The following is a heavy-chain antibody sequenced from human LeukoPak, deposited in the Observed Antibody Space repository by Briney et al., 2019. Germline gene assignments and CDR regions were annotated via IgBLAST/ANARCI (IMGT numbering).Heavy chain of an antibody. D-gene: IGHD3-3*01. CDR1: GGSISSSSYY. CDR2: IYYSGST. CDR3: ARLIYDFWSGPPGIGWFDP. J-gene: IGHJ5*02. V-gene: IGHV4-39*01. Sequence: PSETLSLTCTVSGGSISSSSYYWGWIRQPPGKGLEWIGSIYYSGSTYYNPSLKSRVTISVDTSKNQFSLKLSSVTAADTAVYYCARLIYDFWSGPPGIGWFDPWGQGTLVTVSS.